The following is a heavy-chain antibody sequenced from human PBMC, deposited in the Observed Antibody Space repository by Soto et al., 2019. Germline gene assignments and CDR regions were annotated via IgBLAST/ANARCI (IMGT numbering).Heavy chain of an antibody. CDR3: ARDAGFGELDNWFDP. CDR1: GFTFRTYG. D-gene: IGHD3-10*01. CDR2: IWNDGSTK. J-gene: IGHJ5*02. V-gene: IGHV3-33*01. Sequence: QVQLVESGGGVVQPGRSLRLSCAASGFTFRTYGMHWVRQAPGKGLEWVAVIWNDGSTKYYADSVKGRFTISRDDSKNTLYLQMNGLRAEDTAVYYCARDAGFGELDNWFDPWGQGTLVTVSS.